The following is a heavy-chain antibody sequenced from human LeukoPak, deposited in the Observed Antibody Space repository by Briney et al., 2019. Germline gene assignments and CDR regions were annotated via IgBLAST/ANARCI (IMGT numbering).Heavy chain of an antibody. CDR1: GYSFTDYY. Sequence: ASVKVSCKASGYSFTDYYIHWVRQAPGQGLEWMGWIFPNTGGTKFAQKFQGRFTMTRDTSISTAYMELSSLRSDDTAIYYCARVVPAVRAYYYYGMDVWGQGTTVTVSS. CDR3: ARVVPAVRAYYYYGMDV. V-gene: IGHV1-2*02. CDR2: IFPNTGGT. J-gene: IGHJ6*02. D-gene: IGHD2-2*01.